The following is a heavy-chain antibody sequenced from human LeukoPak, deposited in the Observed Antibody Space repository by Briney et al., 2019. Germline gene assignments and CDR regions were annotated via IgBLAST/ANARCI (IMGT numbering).Heavy chain of an antibody. CDR1: GFTFSSYS. D-gene: IGHD2-15*01. CDR2: ISSSSSFI. CDR3: ARGDYCSGGSCYPDY. Sequence: PGGSLRLSCAASGFTFSSYSMNWVRQAPGKGLEWVSSISSSSSFIYYADSVRGRFTISRDNAKNSLYLQMNSLRAEDTAMYYCARGDYCSGGSCYPDYWGQGTLVTVSS. J-gene: IGHJ4*02. V-gene: IGHV3-21*01.